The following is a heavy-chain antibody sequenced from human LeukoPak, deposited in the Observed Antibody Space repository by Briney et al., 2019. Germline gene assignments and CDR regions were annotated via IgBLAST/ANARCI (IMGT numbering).Heavy chain of an antibody. Sequence: SETLSLTCTVSGGSISSYYWSWIRQPAGKGLEWIGRIYTSGSTNYNPSLKSRVTISVDTSKNQFSLKLSSVTAADTAVYYCARSGDYGDYHDAFDIWGQGTMVTVSS. CDR1: GGSISSYY. D-gene: IGHD4-17*01. J-gene: IGHJ3*02. CDR3: ARSGDYGDYHDAFDI. CDR2: IYTSGST. V-gene: IGHV4-4*07.